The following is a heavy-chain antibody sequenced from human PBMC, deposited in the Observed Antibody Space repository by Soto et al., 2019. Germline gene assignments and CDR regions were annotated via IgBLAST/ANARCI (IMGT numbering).Heavy chain of an antibody. V-gene: IGHV4-34*01. D-gene: IGHD2-15*01. CDR2: INHSGST. CDR3: ARGTRALLVIHFDY. Sequence: SETLSLTCAVYVGSFSGYYWSWIRQPPGKGLEWIGEINHSGSTNYNPSLKSRVTISVDTSKNQFSLKLSSVTAADTAVYYCARGTRALLVIHFDYWGQGTLVTVSS. CDR1: VGSFSGYY. J-gene: IGHJ4*02.